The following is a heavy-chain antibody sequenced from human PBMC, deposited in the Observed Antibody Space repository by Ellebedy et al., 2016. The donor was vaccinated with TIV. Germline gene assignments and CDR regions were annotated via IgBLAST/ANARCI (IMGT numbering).Heavy chain of an antibody. D-gene: IGHD2-21*02. CDR2: ISDSGSA. V-gene: IGHV4-59*01. J-gene: IGHJ4*01. CDR1: GGSISTYY. CDR3: ARDPSGDYGV. Sequence: GSLRLXXTVSGGSISTYYWNWIRQPPGKGLEWIGYISDSGSATYNPSLESRVTISVDTSNNHFSLKLKSVTAADTAVYYCARDPSGDYGVWGHGILVTVSS.